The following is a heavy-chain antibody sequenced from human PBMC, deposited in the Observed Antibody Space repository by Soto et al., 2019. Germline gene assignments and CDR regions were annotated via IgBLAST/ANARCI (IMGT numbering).Heavy chain of an antibody. J-gene: IGHJ6*02. CDR3: ARKSIAARPPYYYGMDV. CDR1: GYTFTSYG. Sequence: QVPLVQSGAEVKKPGASVKVSCKASGYTFTSYGISWVRQAPGQGLEWMGWISAYNGNTNYAQKLQGRVTMTTDTSTSTAYMELRSLRSDDTAVYYCARKSIAARPPYYYGMDVWGQGTTVTVSS. V-gene: IGHV1-18*01. D-gene: IGHD6-6*01. CDR2: ISAYNGNT.